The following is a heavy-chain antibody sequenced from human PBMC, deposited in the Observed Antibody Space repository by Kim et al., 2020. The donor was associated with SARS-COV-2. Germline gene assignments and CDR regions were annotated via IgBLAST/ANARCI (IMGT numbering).Heavy chain of an antibody. CDR3: AKEARITIFGVPGGGWFDP. CDR2: ISYDGSNK. D-gene: IGHD3-3*01. CDR1: GFTFSSYG. V-gene: IGHV3-30*18. Sequence: GGSLRLSCAASGFTFSSYGMHWVRQAPGKGLEWVAVISYDGSNKYYADSVKGRFTISRDNSKNTLYLQMNSLRAEDTAVYYCAKEARITIFGVPGGGWFDPWGQGTLVTVSS. J-gene: IGHJ5*02.